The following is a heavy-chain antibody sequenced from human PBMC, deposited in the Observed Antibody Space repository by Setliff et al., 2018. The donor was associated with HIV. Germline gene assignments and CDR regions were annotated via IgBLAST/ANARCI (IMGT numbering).Heavy chain of an antibody. D-gene: IGHD3-10*01. J-gene: IGHJ5*02. CDR3: ARTKIFSAGFRGYLTGPINWFDP. CDR2: ISAYNGNT. V-gene: IGHV1-18*01. CDR1: GYTFTSYG. Sequence: ASVKVSCKASGYTFTSYGISWVRQAPGQGLEWMGWISAYNGNTNYAQKLQGRVTMTTDTPTSTAYKELRSLRSDDTAVYYCARTKIFSAGFRGYLTGPINWFDPWGQGTLVTVTS.